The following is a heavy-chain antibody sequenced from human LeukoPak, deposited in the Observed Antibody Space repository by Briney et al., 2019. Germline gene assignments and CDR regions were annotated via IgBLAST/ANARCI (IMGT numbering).Heavy chain of an antibody. CDR2: ISSGSTI. V-gene: IGHV3-48*03. J-gene: IGHJ4*02. CDR1: GFTFSSYE. CDR3: ARDRSSFFDY. Sequence: GSLRLSCAASGFTFSSYEMNWVRQAPGKGLEWVSYISSGSTIYYADSVKGRFTISRDNAKNSLYLQMNSLRAEDTAVYYCARDRSSFFDYWGQGTLVTVSS. D-gene: IGHD6-13*01.